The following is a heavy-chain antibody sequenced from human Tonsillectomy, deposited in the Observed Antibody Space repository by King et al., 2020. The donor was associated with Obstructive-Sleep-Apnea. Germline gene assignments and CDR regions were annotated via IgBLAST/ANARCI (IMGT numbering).Heavy chain of an antibody. D-gene: IGHD5-12*01. J-gene: IGHJ4*02. Sequence: VQLVESGGGLVQPGGSLRLSCTASGFTFSYYWISLVRQAPGKGLEGVSNINEHGSEKFYVAFLEVRFTISRDSARNSLFLQLNSLRGDDTAVYYCARAGNVATVDYWGQGTLVTVSS. CDR3: ARAGNVATVDY. CDR1: GFTFSYYW. CDR2: INEHGSEK. V-gene: IGHV3-7*03.